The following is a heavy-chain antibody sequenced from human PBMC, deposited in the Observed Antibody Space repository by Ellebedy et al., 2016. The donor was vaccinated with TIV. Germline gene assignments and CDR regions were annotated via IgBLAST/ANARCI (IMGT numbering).Heavy chain of an antibody. CDR1: GYTFTSYG. V-gene: IGHV1-18*04. J-gene: IGHJ6*02. CDR3: ARVYGSGSYLYYYYGMDV. CDR2: ISTYHGNT. Sequence: AASVKVSCKASGYTFTSYGISWVRQAPGQGLEWMGWISTYHGNTNYAQKFQGRVTITRNTSISTAYMELSSLRSEDTAVYYCARVYGSGSYLYYYYGMDVWGQGTTVTVFS. D-gene: IGHD3-10*01.